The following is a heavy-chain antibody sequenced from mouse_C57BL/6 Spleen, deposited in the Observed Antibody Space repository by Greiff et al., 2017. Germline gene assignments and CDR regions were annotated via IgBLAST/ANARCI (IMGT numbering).Heavy chain of an antibody. D-gene: IGHD1-1*01. CDR1: GFNIKNTY. J-gene: IGHJ4*01. CDR2: IDPANGNT. Sequence: VQLQQSVAELVRPGASVKLSCKASGFNIKNTYMHWVKQRPEQGLEWIGRIDPANGNTKYAPKFQGKATITADTSSNPAYLQLIGLTSEYTAIYYVARDTGTVSYAMDYWGQGTAVTVSS. CDR3: ARDTGTVSYAMDY. V-gene: IGHV14-3*01.